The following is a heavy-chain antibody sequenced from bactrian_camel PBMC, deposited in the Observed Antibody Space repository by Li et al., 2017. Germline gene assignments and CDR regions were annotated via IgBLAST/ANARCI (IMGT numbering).Heavy chain of an antibody. CDR2: ISPSGVST. V-gene: IGHV3S31*01. Sequence: VQLVESGGGLVRPGGSLILSCAHSGFSFSSYAMSWVRQGPEKGLEWVSLISPSGVSTYYADSVKGRFTVSRDNAKNTLYLELNRLKTEDTAMYYCARGGISGINWFSEYYDWGQGTQVTVS. D-gene: IGHD3*01. CDR3: ARGGISGINWFSEYYD. CDR1: GFSFSSYA. J-gene: IGHJ4*01.